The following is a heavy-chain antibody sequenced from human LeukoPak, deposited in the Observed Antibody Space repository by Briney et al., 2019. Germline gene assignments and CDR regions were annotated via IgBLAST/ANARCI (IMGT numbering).Heavy chain of an antibody. CDR3: AREGYGGTDY. CDR2: IRSSRSTI. V-gene: IGHV3-48*01. J-gene: IGHJ4*02. CDR1: GFTFSSYS. D-gene: IGHD4-23*01. Sequence: GGSLRLSCAASGFTFSSYSMNWVRPAPARGREWVSYIRSSRSTIYHADSVKGRFTITRDNAKNSLYLQMNSLRAEDTAVYYCAREGYGGTDYWGQGTLVTASS.